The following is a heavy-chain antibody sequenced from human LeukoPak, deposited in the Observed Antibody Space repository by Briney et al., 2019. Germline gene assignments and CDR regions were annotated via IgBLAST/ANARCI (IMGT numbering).Heavy chain of an antibody. V-gene: IGHV4-34*01. D-gene: IGHD3-10*01. J-gene: IGHJ4*02. CDR3: ARVRDGSGSSVFDY. CDR2: INHSGST. Sequence: SETLSLTCAVYGGSFSGYYWSWIRQPPGKGLEWIGEINHSGSTNYNPSLKSRVPISVDTSKNQFSLKLSSVTAADTAVYYCARVRDGSGSSVFDYWGQGTLVTVSS. CDR1: GGSFSGYY.